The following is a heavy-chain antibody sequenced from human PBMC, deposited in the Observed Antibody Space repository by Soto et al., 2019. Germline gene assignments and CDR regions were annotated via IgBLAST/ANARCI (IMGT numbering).Heavy chain of an antibody. D-gene: IGHD2-2*01. J-gene: IGHJ3*02. CDR3: ARDLSARPQLTYCSSTSCYCSGGSGYCLGDAFDI. CDR2: ISAYNGNT. Sequence: GASVKVSCKASGYTFTSYGISWVRQAPGQGLEWMGWISAYNGNTNYAQKLQGRVTMTTDTSTSTAYMELRSLRSDDTAVYYCARDLSARPQLTYCSSTSCYCSGGSGYCLGDAFDIWGQGTMVTVSS. V-gene: IGHV1-18*01. CDR1: GYTFTSYG.